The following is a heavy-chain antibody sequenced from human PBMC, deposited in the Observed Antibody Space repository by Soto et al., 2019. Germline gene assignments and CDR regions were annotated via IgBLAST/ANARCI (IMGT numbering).Heavy chain of an antibody. J-gene: IGHJ4*02. CDR3: AKDFRFLEWLPDN. Sequence: PGACLRLYYRASGFTCSYHTMPWDCQAPGKGLEWVAVISYDGSNKYYADSVKGRFTISRDNSKNTLYLQMNSLRAEDTAVYYCAKDFRFLEWLPDNCGQAILVTVSS. CDR1: GFTCSYHT. V-gene: IGHV3-30*18. D-gene: IGHD3-3*01. CDR2: ISYDGSNK.